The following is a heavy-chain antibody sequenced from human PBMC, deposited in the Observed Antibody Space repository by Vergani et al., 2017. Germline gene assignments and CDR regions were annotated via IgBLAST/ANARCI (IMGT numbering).Heavy chain of an antibody. CDR3: AKRPPGGYCYFDY. J-gene: IGHJ4*02. CDR1: GFTVSSNY. D-gene: IGHD2-21*02. Sequence: EVQLVESGGGLIQPGGSLRLSCAASGFTVSSNYMSWVRQAPGKGLEWVSVIYSGGSTYYADSVKGRFTISRDNSKNTLYLQMNSLRAEDTAVYYCAKRPPGGYCYFDYWGQGTLVTVSS. V-gene: IGHV3-53*01. CDR2: IYSGGST.